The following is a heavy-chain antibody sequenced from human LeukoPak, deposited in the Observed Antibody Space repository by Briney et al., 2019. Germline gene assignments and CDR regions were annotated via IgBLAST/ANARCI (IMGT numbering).Heavy chain of an antibody. Sequence: GGSLRPSCAASGFTFSSYAMHWVRQAPGKGLEWVAVISYDGSNKYYADSVKGRFTISRDNSKNTLYLQMNSLRAEDTAVYYCAREPGGGYSGYDQYFDYWGQGTLVTVSS. CDR3: AREPGGGYSGYDQYFDY. J-gene: IGHJ4*02. CDR1: GFTFSSYA. D-gene: IGHD5-12*01. V-gene: IGHV3-30*04. CDR2: ISYDGSNK.